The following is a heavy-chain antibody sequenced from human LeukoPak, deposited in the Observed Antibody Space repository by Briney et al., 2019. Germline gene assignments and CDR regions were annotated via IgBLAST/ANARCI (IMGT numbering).Heavy chain of an antibody. D-gene: IGHD4-17*01. Sequence: GGSLRLSCAASGFTFSSYAMSWVRQAPGKGLEWVSAISGSGGSTYYADSVKSRFTISRDNSKNTLYLQMNSLRAEDTAVYYCAKDRDGDFVVDYWGQGTLVTVSS. CDR3: AKDRDGDFVVDY. CDR1: GFTFSSYA. CDR2: ISGSGGST. V-gene: IGHV3-23*01. J-gene: IGHJ4*02.